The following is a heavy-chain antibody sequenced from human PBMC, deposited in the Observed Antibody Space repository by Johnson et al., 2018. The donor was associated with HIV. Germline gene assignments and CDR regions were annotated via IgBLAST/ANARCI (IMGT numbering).Heavy chain of an antibody. J-gene: IGHJ3*02. CDR2: IGTAGDT. CDR3: ARAYTYGAFDI. V-gene: IGHV3-13*01. CDR1: GFTFSSYD. Sequence: VHLVESGGGLVQPGGSLRLSCAASGFTFSSYDMHWVRQATGKGLEWVSAIGTAGDTYYPGSVKGRFTISRENAKNSLYLQMNSLRVDDTAIYYCARAYTYGAFDIWGQGTMVTVSS. D-gene: IGHD5-18*01.